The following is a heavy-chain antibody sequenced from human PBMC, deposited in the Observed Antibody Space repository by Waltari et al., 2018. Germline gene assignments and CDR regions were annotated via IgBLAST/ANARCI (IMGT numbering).Heavy chain of an antibody. CDR3: SRQVLGYCTSAACRRLES. D-gene: IGHD2-2*03. V-gene: IGHV4-38-2*02. CDR1: GYAVNSGFY. J-gene: IGHJ4*02. CDR2: VYHDGTT. Sequence: QVQLLESGPGLGKSSETLSLTCNVSGYAVNSGFYWGWIRQAPGEGLEWVATVYHDGTTFYNPSLKSRLSVSMDTSKNQISLTLKSVTAADTAVYHCSRQVLGYCTSAACRRLESWGQGTLVTVSS.